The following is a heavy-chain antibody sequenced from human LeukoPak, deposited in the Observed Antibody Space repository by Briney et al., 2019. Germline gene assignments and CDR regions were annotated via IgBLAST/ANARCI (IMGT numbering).Heavy chain of an antibody. J-gene: IGHJ5*02. V-gene: IGHV4-61*01. CDR2: IYFSGRP. CDR3: ARVPRITMVRGVIIGWFDP. D-gene: IGHD3-10*01. CDR1: GGSVSSGSYY. Sequence: PSGTLSLACTVSGGSVSSGSYYWSWLRQPPGKGLEWIGFIYFSGRPNYNPSLKSQVTISVDTSKNQFSLKLSSVTAADTAVYYCARVPRITMVRGVIIGWFDPWGQGTLVSVS.